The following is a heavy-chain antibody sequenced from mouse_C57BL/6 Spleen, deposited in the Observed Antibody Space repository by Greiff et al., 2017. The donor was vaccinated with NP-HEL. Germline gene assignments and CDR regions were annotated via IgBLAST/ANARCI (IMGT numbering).Heavy chain of an antibody. Sequence: QVTLKESGPGILQSSQTLSLTCSFSGFSLSTSGMGVSWIRQPSGKGLEWLAHIYWDDDKRYNPSLKSRLTISKDTSRNQVFLKITSVDTADTATYYCARNYYGSSYGGFAYWGQGTLVTVSA. J-gene: IGHJ3*01. D-gene: IGHD1-1*01. CDR2: IYWDDDK. CDR3: ARNYYGSSYGGFAY. CDR1: GFSLSTSGMG. V-gene: IGHV8-12*01.